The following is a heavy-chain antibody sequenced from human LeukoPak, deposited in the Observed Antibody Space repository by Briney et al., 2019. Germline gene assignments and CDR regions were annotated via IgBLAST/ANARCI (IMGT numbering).Heavy chain of an antibody. CDR3: AKGSIAAAGYNWFDT. V-gene: IGHV3-9*03. J-gene: IGHJ5*02. D-gene: IGHD6-13*01. CDR2: ISWNSGTI. CDR1: GFTLDDYA. Sequence: GRSLRLSCAASGFTLDDYAMHWVRQAPGKGLEWVSGISWNSGTIGYADSVKGRFTISRDNAKNSLYVQMNSLRAEDMALYYCAKGSIAAAGYNWFDTWGQGTLVTVSS.